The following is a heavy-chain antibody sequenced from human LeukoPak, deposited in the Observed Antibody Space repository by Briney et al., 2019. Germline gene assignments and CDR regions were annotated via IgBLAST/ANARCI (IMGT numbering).Heavy chain of an antibody. V-gene: IGHV3-49*04. J-gene: IGHJ4*02. CDR2: IRSKAYGGTT. D-gene: IGHD5-12*01. Sequence: GGSLRPSCTASGFTFGDYAMSWVRQAPGKGLEWVGFIRSKAYGGTTEYAASVKGRFTISRDDSKSIAYLQMNSLKTEDTAVYYCTRLRLPGGYWGQGTLVTVSS. CDR3: TRLRLPGGY. CDR1: GFTFGDYA.